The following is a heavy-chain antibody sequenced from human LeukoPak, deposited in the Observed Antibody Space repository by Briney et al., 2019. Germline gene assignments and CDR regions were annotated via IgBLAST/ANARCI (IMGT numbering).Heavy chain of an antibody. Sequence: ASVKVSCKASGYTFTSYGISWVRQAPGQGLEWMGWISAYNGNTNYAQKLQGRVTMTTDTSTSTAYMELRSLRSDDTAVYYCARHRSRDGYPYYFDYWGQGTLVTVSS. J-gene: IGHJ4*02. CDR3: ARHRSRDGYPYYFDY. CDR2: ISAYNGNT. D-gene: IGHD5-24*01. CDR1: GYTFTSYG. V-gene: IGHV1-18*01.